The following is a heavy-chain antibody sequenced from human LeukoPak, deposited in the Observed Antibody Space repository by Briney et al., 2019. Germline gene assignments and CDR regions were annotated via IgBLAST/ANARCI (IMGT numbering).Heavy chain of an antibody. J-gene: IGHJ4*02. CDR2: ISYDGSNK. D-gene: IGHD1-26*01. CDR3: AREWELGYLDY. CDR1: GFTFSSYG. Sequence: GGSLRLSCAASGFTFSSYGMHWVRQAPGKGLEWVAVISYDGSNKYYADSVKGRFTISRDNSKNTLYLQMNSLRAEDTAAYYCAREWELGYLDYWGQGTLVTVSS. V-gene: IGHV3-30*03.